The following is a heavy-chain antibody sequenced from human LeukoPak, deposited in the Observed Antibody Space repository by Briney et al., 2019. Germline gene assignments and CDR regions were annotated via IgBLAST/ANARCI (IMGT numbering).Heavy chain of an antibody. Sequence: ASVKVSCKVSGYTLTELSMHWVRQAPGKGLEWMGGFDPEDGETIYAQKFQGRVTMTEDTSTDTAYMELSSLRSEDTAVYYCATKYYSSGPITPPLFDYWGQGTLVTVSS. CDR2: FDPEDGET. V-gene: IGHV1-24*01. CDR1: GYTLTELS. D-gene: IGHD3-22*01. CDR3: ATKYYSSGPITPPLFDY. J-gene: IGHJ4*02.